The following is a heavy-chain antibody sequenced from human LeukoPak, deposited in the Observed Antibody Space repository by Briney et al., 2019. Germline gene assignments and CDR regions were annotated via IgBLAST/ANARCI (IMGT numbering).Heavy chain of an antibody. CDR1: GYTFTGYY. Sequence: ASVKVSCKASGYTFTGYYMHWVRQAPGQGLEWMGWINPNSGGTNYAQKFQGRVTMTRDTSISTAYMELSRLRSDDTAVYYCARDGAYIVVVPAAMVIGYWGQGTLVTVSS. D-gene: IGHD2-2*01. J-gene: IGHJ4*02. V-gene: IGHV1-2*02. CDR2: INPNSGGT. CDR3: ARDGAYIVVVPAAMVIGY.